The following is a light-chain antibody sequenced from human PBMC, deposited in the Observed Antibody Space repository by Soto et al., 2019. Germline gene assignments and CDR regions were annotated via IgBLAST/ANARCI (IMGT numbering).Light chain of an antibody. Sequence: QSVLTQPPSVSGAPGQRVTISCTGSSSSIGAGYDVHWYQHLPGTAPKLLIYANTNRPSGVPDRFSGSKSGTSASLAITGLQAEDEADYYCQSYDSSLSAVIFGGGTKVTVL. J-gene: IGLJ2*01. V-gene: IGLV1-40*01. CDR3: QSYDSSLSAVI. CDR1: SSSIGAGYD. CDR2: ANT.